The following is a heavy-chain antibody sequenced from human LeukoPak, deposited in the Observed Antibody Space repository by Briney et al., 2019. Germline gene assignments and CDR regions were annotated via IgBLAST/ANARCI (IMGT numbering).Heavy chain of an antibody. D-gene: IGHD2-15*01. J-gene: IGHJ4*02. CDR1: GYTFTSYG. CDR3: ARWGPHCSGGSGYPQSPHDY. Sequence: ASVKVSCKASGYTFTSYGISWVRQAPGQGLEWMGWISAYNGNTNYAQKLQGRVTMTTDTSTSTAYMELRSLRSDDTAVYYCARWGPHCSGGSGYPQSPHDYWGQGTLVTVSS. V-gene: IGHV1-18*01. CDR2: ISAYNGNT.